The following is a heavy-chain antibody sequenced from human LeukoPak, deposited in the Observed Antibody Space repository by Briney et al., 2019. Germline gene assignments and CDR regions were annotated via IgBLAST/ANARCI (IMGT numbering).Heavy chain of an antibody. CDR3: ARHGPVYYYYGMDV. D-gene: IGHD3/OR15-3a*01. J-gene: IGHJ6*02. V-gene: IGHV4-59*08. CDR1: GGSISSYY. CDR2: IYYSGST. Sequence: SETLSLTCTVSGGSISSYYWSWIRQPPGKGLEWIGYIYYSGSTNYNPSLKSRVTISVDTSKNQFSLKLSSVTAADTAVYYCARHGPVYYYYGMDVWGQGTTVTVSS.